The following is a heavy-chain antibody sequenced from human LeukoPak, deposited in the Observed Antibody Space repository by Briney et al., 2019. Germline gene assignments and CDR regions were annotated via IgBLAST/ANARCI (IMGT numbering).Heavy chain of an antibody. V-gene: IGHV4-59*01. Sequence: SETLSLTCSVSGGSLEHYFWSWIRQPPGKGLEWIGYVYYSGSTDYSTSLKSRLTISADTSKNQFSLKLSSVTAADTAVYYCASHRRSHGSEYWGQGTLVTVSS. D-gene: IGHD3-10*01. J-gene: IGHJ4*02. CDR3: ASHRRSHGSEY. CDR1: GGSLEHYF. CDR2: VYYSGST.